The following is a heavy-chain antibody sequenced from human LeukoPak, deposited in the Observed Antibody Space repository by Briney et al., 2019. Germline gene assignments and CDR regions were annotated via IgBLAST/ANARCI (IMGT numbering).Heavy chain of an antibody. CDR1: GGTFSSYT. Sequence: ASVKVSCKASGGTFSSYTISWVRQAPGQGLEWMGRIIPIFGIANYAQQFQGRVTITTDESTSTAYMDLSSLRSEDTAVYYCARDSPNDRSGYYHDYWGQGTLATVSS. J-gene: IGHJ4*02. V-gene: IGHV1-69*05. CDR3: ARDSPNDRSGYYHDY. CDR2: IIPIFGIA. D-gene: IGHD3-22*01.